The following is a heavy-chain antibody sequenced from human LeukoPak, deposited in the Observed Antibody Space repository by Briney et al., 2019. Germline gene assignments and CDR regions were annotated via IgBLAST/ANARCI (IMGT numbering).Heavy chain of an antibody. CDR3: ARVRNSIDY. Sequence: PSETLSLTCTVSGGSISSSSYYWGWIRQPPGKGLEWIGSIYYSGSTNYNPSLKSRVTISVDTSKNQFSLKLSSVTAADTAVYYCARVRNSIDYWGQGTLVTVSS. V-gene: IGHV4-39*07. J-gene: IGHJ4*02. CDR1: GGSISSSSYY. CDR2: IYYSGST. D-gene: IGHD6-13*01.